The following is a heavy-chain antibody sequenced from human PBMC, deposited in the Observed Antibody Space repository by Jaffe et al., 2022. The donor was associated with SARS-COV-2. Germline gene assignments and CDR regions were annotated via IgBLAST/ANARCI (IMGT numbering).Heavy chain of an antibody. J-gene: IGHJ5*02. CDR2: ISSTGSTI. CDR3: ARDFPRFGP. Sequence: QIQLVESGGGLVKPGGSLRLSCAVSGFTFSDYYMSWIRQAPGKGLEWVSFISSTGSTIFYTDSVKGRFVISRDNTKNSLSLQMNNLRPEDTAFYYCARDFPRFGPWGRGTLVTVSS. CDR1: GFTFSDYY. V-gene: IGHV3-11*01.